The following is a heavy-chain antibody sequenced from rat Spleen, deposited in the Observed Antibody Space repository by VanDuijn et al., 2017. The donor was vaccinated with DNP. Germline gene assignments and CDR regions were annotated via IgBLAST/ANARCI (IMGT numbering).Heavy chain of an antibody. CDR2: INYDGGSS. J-gene: IGHJ2*01. D-gene: IGHD1-4*01. CDR3: ARHVLPLRVWDY. CDR1: GFTFRDYY. V-gene: IGHV5-22*01. Sequence: EVQLVESGGGLVQPGRSLKLSCAASGFTFRDYYMAWVRQVPTKGLEWVAYINYDGGSSYYGDSVKGRFTISRDNAKSTLYLHMDSLRSEDMATYYCARHVLPLRVWDYWGQGVMVTVSS.